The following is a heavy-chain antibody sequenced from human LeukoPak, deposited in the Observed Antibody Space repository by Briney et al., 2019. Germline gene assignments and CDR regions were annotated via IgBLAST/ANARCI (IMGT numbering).Heavy chain of an antibody. Sequence: ASVKVSCKASGYSFTNYGISWVRQAPGQGLEWMGYIITYNGNTNYAQKVQGRVTMTTDTSTSTVYMEVSSLRSEDTAVYYCARGRWLQSHFDYWGQGTLVTVSS. V-gene: IGHV1-18*01. CDR2: IITYNGNT. J-gene: IGHJ4*02. CDR3: ARGRWLQSHFDY. CDR1: GYSFTNYG. D-gene: IGHD5-24*01.